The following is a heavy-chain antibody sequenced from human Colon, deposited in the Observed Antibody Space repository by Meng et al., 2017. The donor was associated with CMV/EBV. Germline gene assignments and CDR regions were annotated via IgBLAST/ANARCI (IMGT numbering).Heavy chain of an antibody. CDR1: GGSLIGTNW. V-gene: IGHV4-4*01. J-gene: IGHJ4*02. CDR3: GDPPAGY. CDR2: IFHSGAT. Sequence: TLSLPCVAAGGSLIGTNWWNWVRQPPERGLEWIGEIFHSGATNYNPSLKTRVTISIDKSKNQFSLKLTSVTAADTAVYFCGDPPAGYWGQGVLVTVSS.